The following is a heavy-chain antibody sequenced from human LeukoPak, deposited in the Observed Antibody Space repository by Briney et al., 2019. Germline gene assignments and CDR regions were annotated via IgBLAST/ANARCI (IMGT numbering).Heavy chain of an antibody. J-gene: IGHJ4*02. V-gene: IGHV4-34*01. CDR1: GVSFSGYY. Sequence: PSETLSLTCTVYGVSFSGYYWTWIRQPPGKGLEWIGEINHSGSTNYNPSLNSRVTISVDTSKNQFSLKLSSVTAADTAVYFCARGLRPGGDYWGQGTLVTVSS. CDR3: ARGLRPGGDY. CDR2: INHSGST. D-gene: IGHD3-16*01.